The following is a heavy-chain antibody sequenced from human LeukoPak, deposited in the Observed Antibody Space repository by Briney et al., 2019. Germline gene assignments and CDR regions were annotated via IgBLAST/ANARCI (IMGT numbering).Heavy chain of an antibody. D-gene: IGHD3-9*01. J-gene: IGHJ4*02. CDR2: INPSGGST. CDR1: GYTFTGYY. Sequence: ASVKVSCKASGYTFTGYYMHWVRQAPGQGLEWMGVINPSGGSTSYAQKFQGRVTMTRDMSTSTVYMELSSLRSEDTAVYYCARGSLYYDILTGYSNFDYWGQGTLVTVSS. V-gene: IGHV1-46*01. CDR3: ARGSLYYDILTGYSNFDY.